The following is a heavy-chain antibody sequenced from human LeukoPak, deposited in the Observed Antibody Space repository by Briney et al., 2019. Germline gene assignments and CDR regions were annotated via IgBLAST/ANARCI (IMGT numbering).Heavy chain of an antibody. V-gene: IGHV3-21*01. CDR1: GFTFSSYS. CDR2: ISSSSSYI. Sequence: PGGSLRLSCAASGFTFSSYSMNWVRQAPGKGLEWVSSISSSSSYIYYADSVKGRFTISRDNAKNSLYLQMNSLRAEDTAVYYCASARADYGDAFDYWGQGTLVTVS. CDR3: ASARADYGDAFDY. J-gene: IGHJ4*02. D-gene: IGHD4-17*01.